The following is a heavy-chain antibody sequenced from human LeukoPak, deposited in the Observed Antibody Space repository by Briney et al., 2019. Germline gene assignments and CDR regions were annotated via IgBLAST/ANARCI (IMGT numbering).Heavy chain of an antibody. J-gene: IGHJ6*02. D-gene: IGHD2-2*01. Sequence: GESLKTSFKSSGYSFTSYWIGWVRQMPGKGLEWMGIIYPGDSDTRYSPSFQGQVTISADKSINTAYLQWSSLKASDTAMYYCARGGPCSSTSCYPPYYYYGMDVWGQGTTVTVSS. CDR2: IYPGDSDT. V-gene: IGHV5-51*01. CDR1: GYSFTSYW. CDR3: ARGGPCSSTSCYPPYYYYGMDV.